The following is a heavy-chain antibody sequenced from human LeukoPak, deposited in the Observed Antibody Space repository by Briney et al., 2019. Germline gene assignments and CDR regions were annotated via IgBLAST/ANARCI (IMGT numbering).Heavy chain of an antibody. CDR2: IIPIFGTA. D-gene: IGHD2-2*01. V-gene: IGHV1-69*13. Sequence: GASVKVSCKASGGTFSSYAISWVRQAPGQGLEWMGGIIPIFGTANYAQKFQGRVTITADESTSTAYMELSSLRSEDTAVYYCARRRNIVVVPAATPPYFDYWGQGTLVTVSS. J-gene: IGHJ4*02. CDR1: GGTFSSYA. CDR3: ARRRNIVVVPAATPPYFDY.